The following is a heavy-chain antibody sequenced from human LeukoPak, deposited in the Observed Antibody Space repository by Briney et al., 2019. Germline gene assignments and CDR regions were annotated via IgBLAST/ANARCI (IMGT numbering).Heavy chain of an antibody. V-gene: IGHV4-34*01. CDR1: GGSFSGYY. D-gene: IGHD3/OR15-3a*01. CDR3: ARRVKLRTGYTGFDY. Sequence: SETLSLTCAVYGGSFSGYYWSWIRQPPGKGLEWIGEINHSGSTNYNPSLKSRVTISVDTSKNQFSLKLSSVTAADTAVCYCARRVKLRTGYTGFDYWGQGTLVTVSS. J-gene: IGHJ4*02. CDR2: INHSGST.